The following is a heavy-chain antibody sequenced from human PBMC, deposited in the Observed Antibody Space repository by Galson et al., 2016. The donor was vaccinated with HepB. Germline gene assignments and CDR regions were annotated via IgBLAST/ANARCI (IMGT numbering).Heavy chain of an antibody. CDR1: GFTLRSYA. V-gene: IGHV3-30-3*01. J-gene: IGHJ4*02. CDR3: AKEFVATGAVVGDY. Sequence: SLRLSCAASGFTLRSYAMRWVRQAPGRGLEWVATISYGGNNKYYADSVKGRVTISRDNSKNTLYLQMNSLRVEDTALYYCAKEFVATGAVVGDYWGQGTLVTVSS. CDR2: ISYGGNNK. D-gene: IGHD2-21*01.